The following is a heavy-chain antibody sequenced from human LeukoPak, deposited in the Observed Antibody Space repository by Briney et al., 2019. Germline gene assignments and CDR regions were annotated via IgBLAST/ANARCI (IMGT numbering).Heavy chain of an antibody. CDR2: IYTSGST. V-gene: IGHV4-4*07. CDR1: GGSISSYY. CDR3: ARTWSGYDRSATYYYYYYMDV. D-gene: IGHD3-3*01. Sequence: PSETLSLTCTVSGGSISSYYWSWIRQPAGKGLEWIGRIYTSGSTNYNPSLKSRVTMSVDTSKNQFSLKLSSVTAADTAVYYSARTWSGYDRSATYYYYYYMDVWGKGTTVTVSS. J-gene: IGHJ6*03.